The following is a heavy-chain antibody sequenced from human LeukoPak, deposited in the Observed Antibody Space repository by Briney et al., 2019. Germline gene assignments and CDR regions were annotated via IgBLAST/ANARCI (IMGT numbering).Heavy chain of an antibody. Sequence: PGRSLRLSCAASGFTLSSYAMHWVRQAPGKGLEWVAVISYDGSNKYYADSVKGRFTISRDNSKNTLYLQMNSLRAEDTAVYYCASPPPYSSGWYEYYYYGMDVWGKGTTVTVSS. J-gene: IGHJ6*04. D-gene: IGHD6-19*01. CDR3: ASPPPYSSGWYEYYYYGMDV. V-gene: IGHV3-30*04. CDR1: GFTLSSYA. CDR2: ISYDGSNK.